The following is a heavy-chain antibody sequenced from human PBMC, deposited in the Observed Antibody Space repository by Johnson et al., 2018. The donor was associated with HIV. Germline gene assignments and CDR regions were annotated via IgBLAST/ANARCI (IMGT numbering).Heavy chain of an antibody. D-gene: IGHD1/OR15-1a*01. CDR2: ISSSGSTI. J-gene: IGHJ3*02. V-gene: IGHV3-11*01. CDR1: GFTFSDYY. Sequence: QVQLVESGGGLVKPGGSLRLSCAASGFTFSDYYMSWIRQAPGKGLEWVSYISSSGSTIYYADSVKGRFTISSDNAKNSLDLQMNSQSAEDTALYYCARGGLGFQNIHDPFDIWGQGTMVTVSS. CDR3: ARGGLGFQNIHDPFDI.